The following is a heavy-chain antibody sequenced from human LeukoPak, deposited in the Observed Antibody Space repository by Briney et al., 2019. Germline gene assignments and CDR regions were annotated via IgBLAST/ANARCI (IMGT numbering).Heavy chain of an antibody. V-gene: IGHV1-46*01. J-gene: IGHJ4*02. D-gene: IGHD4-11*01. CDR1: GYTFTSSY. Sequence: ASVKVSCKASGYTFTSSYMHGVRQAPGQEVEWRGIINAIGGRTSYAQKFQGRVTMTRDMSTSIVYMELSRPRSEDTAAYYCARNRNLWPFDYWGQGTLVTVSS. CDR3: ARNRNLWPFDY. CDR2: INAIGGRT.